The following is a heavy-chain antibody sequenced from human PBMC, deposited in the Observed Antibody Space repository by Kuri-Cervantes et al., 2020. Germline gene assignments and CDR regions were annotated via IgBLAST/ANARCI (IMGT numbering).Heavy chain of an antibody. CDR1: GGSISSSSYY. D-gene: IGHD6-13*01. CDR2: IYYSGST. J-gene: IGHJ4*02. Sequence: SETLSLTCTVSGGSISSSSYYWGWIHQPPGKGLEWIGSIYYSGSTYYNPSLKSRVTISVDTSKNQFSLKLSSVTAADTAVYYCARGAHSSSWTTGFGYWGQGTLVTVSS. V-gene: IGHV4-39*07. CDR3: ARGAHSSSWTTGFGY.